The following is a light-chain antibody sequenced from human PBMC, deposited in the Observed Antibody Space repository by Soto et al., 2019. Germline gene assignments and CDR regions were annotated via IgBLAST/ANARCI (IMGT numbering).Light chain of an antibody. CDR1: SSDVGGYNY. CDR2: DGT. V-gene: IGLV2-14*01. J-gene: IGLJ3*02. Sequence: QSALTQPPSVSGSPGQSITISCTGTSSDVGGYNYVSWYQEYPGKAPKLMIYDGTHRPSGGSNRFSGSKSGNTASLTISGLQPEDEADYYCISYTSASTHWVFGGGTKVTVL. CDR3: ISYTSASTHWV.